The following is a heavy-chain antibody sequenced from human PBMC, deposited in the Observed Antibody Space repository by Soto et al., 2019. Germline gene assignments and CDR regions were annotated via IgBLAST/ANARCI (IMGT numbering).Heavy chain of an antibody. CDR3: ARGSGSRYYDILTGYYRYYYYYMDV. CDR1: GGSFSGYY. D-gene: IGHD3-9*01. CDR2: INHSGST. V-gene: IGHV4-34*01. J-gene: IGHJ6*03. Sequence: PSETPSLTFAVYGGSFSGYYWSWIRQPPGKGLEWIGEINHSGSTNYNPSLKSRVTISVDTSKNQFSLKLSSVTAADTAVYYCARGSGSRYYDILTGYYRYYYYYMDVWGKGTTVTVSS.